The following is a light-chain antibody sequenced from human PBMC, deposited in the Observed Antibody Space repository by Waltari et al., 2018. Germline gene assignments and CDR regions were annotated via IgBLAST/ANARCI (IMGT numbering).Light chain of an antibody. J-gene: IGLJ2*01. CDR1: IIGSKS. CDR3: QVCESPSDVV. Sequence: SYVVTQPPSVSVAPGQTARLTSGGNIIGSKSVQWYQQKSGQAPLLVVSDDSDRPSAIPDRVSGSNSGHTATLTSSGVEAGDEADYYSQVCESPSDVVFGGGTKLTVL. V-gene: IGLV3-21*02. CDR2: DDS.